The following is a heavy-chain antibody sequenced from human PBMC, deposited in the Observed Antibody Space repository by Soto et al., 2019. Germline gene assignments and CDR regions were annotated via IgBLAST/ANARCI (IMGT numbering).Heavy chain of an antibody. CDR2: INIDGSST. Sequence: PGGSLRLSCAASGFTLSSYWMHWVRQAPGKGLVWVSRINIDGSSTSYADSVKGRFTISRDNAKNTLYLQVNSLRAEDTAVYYCARSRDGYNFVGDCWGHGTLVTVSS. J-gene: IGHJ4*01. V-gene: IGHV3-74*01. CDR3: ARSRDGYNFVGDC. CDR1: GFTLSSYW. D-gene: IGHD5-12*01.